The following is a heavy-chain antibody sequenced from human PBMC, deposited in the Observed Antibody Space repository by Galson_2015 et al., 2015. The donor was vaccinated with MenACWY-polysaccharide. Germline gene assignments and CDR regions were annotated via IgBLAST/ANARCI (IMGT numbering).Heavy chain of an antibody. CDR3: ARGSSAYD. D-gene: IGHD5-12*01. CDR1: GFTFSTYW. V-gene: IGHV3-74*01. CDR2: IKSDGSST. Sequence: SLRLSCAASGFTFSTYWMHWVRQAPGKGLVWVSRIKSDGSSTNYADSVKGRFTISRDNAKNTLYLQMNSLRAEDTALYYCARGSSAYDWCQGTLVTVSA. J-gene: IGHJ4*02.